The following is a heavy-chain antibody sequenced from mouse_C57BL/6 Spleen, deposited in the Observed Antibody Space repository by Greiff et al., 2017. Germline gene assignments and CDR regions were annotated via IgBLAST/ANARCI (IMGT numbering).Heavy chain of an antibody. J-gene: IGHJ1*03. Sequence: EVKLEESGGGLVKPGGSLKLSCAASGFTFSDYGMHWVRQAPEKGLEWVAYISSGSSTFYYADTVTGRFPISRANAKNTLFLQMNSLRSEDTAMYYCARGPYYYGSSYGYFDVWGTGTTVTVSS. CDR1: GFTFSDYG. CDR2: ISSGSSTF. D-gene: IGHD1-1*01. V-gene: IGHV5-17*01. CDR3: ARGPYYYGSSYGYFDV.